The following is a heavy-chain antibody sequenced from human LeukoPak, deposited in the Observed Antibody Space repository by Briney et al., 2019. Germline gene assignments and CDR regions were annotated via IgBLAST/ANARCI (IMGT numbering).Heavy chain of an antibody. J-gene: IGHJ4*02. CDR3: TTGGSSRYYYYFDY. CDR1: GFTFNHAW. CDR2: IKSKTDGATT. V-gene: IGHV3-15*01. D-gene: IGHD3-22*01. Sequence: GGSLRLSCAASGFTFNHAWMNWVRQAPGKGLEWVGRIKSKTDGATTEYAAPVTGRFTISRDDSKNTLYLQMNSLRTGDTAVYYCTTGGSSRYYYYFDYWGQGSLVTVSS.